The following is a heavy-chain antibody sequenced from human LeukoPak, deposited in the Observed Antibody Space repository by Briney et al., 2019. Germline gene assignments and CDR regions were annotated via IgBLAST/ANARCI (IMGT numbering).Heavy chain of an antibody. J-gene: IGHJ6*02. CDR3: AKVPYSDYGSGRPPFMDV. Sequence: GGSLRLSCAASGFSFSNYAMSWVRQAPGEGLEWVSTISYTGSDTYYADSVEGRFTISRENSMNTLYLQMTSLRAEDTAIYYCAKVPYSDYGSGRPPFMDVWGQGTTVAVSS. V-gene: IGHV3-23*01. D-gene: IGHD3-10*01. CDR2: ISYTGSDT. CDR1: GFSFSNYA.